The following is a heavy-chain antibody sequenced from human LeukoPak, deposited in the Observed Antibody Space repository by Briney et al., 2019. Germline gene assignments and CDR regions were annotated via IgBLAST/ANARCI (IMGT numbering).Heavy chain of an antibody. CDR2: IYYIGSA. V-gene: IGHV4-59*08. D-gene: IGHD5-18*01. CDR1: GGSLNSYY. CDR3: ARSRGYSYGTTFLDY. Sequence: PSETLSVTCTVSGGSLNSYYWSWVRLPPGKGMEWIGYIYYIGSANYNPSLKSRVTISVDTSKNQFSLKLSSVTAADTAVYYCARSRGYSYGTTFLDYWGQGTLVTVSS. J-gene: IGHJ4*02.